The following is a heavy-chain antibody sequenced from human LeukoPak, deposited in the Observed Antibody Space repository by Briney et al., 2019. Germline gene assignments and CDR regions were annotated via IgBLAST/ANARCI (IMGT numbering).Heavy chain of an antibody. D-gene: IGHD6-19*01. V-gene: IGHV3-15*01. CDR2: IKKKSDGGTT. CDR3: TTVQQWLVQALGY. Sequence: PGGSLRLSCAASGFTFSNAWMTWVRQAPGKGLEWVGHIKKKSDGGTTDYAAPVKGRFTISRDDSKDTLYLQMNSLKIDDTAVYYCTTVQQWLVQALGYWGQGTLVTVSS. CDR1: GFTFSNAW. J-gene: IGHJ4*02.